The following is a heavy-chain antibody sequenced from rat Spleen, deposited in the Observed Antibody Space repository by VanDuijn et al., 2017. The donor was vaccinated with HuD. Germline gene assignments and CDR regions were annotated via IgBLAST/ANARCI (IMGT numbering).Heavy chain of an antibody. CDR2: ITSGGSNT. V-gene: IGHV5-25*01. CDR3: AKNIYYSSYLYYFDY. D-gene: IGHD1-2*01. Sequence: EVQLVESGGGLVQPGRSMKLSCAASGFTFSNYGMAWVRQAPKKGLEWVATITSGGSNTYYPDSVKGRFTISRDNAKSTLYLQMDSLRSEDTATYYCAKNIYYSSYLYYFDYWGQGVMVTVSS. CDR1: GFTFSNYG. J-gene: IGHJ2*01.